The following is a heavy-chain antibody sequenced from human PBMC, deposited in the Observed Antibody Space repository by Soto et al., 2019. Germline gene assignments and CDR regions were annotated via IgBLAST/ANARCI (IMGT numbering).Heavy chain of an antibody. CDR1: GYSFTSYW. Sequence: GESLKISCKGSGYSFTSYWIGWVRQMPGKGLEWMGIIYPGDSDTRYSPSFQGQVTISADKSISTAYLQWSSLKASDTAMYYCARLDYCGGTNNYYFDYLAQRALVTVSA. CDR2: IYPGDSDT. J-gene: IGHJ4*02. D-gene: IGHD2-21*01. CDR3: ARLDYCGGTNNYYFDY. V-gene: IGHV5-51*01.